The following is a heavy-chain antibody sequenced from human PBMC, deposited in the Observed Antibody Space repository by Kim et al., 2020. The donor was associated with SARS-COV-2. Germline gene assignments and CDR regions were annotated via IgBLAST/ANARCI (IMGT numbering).Heavy chain of an antibody. V-gene: IGHV1-8*01. CDR2: MNPNSGNT. CDR1: GYTFTSYD. D-gene: IGHD2-15*01. Sequence: ASVTVSCKASGYTFTSYDINWVRQATGQGLEWMGWMNPNSGNTGYAQKFQGRVTMTRKTSISTAYMELSSLRSEDTAVYYCARGEMVAQLFYYYYYMDVWGKGTTVTVSS. J-gene: IGHJ6*03. CDR3: ARGEMVAQLFYYYYYMDV.